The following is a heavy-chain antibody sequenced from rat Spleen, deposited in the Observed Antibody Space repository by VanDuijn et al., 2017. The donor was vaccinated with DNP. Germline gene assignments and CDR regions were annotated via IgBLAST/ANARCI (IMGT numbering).Heavy chain of an antibody. D-gene: IGHD1-10*01. CDR2: IHTGGGGT. CDR1: GYTFTTYY. J-gene: IGHJ4*01. Sequence: QVQLQQSGAELAKPGSSVKISCKASGYTFTTYYISWIKQTTGQGLECIGYIHTGGGGTNYNEKFKGKATLTVDKSSSTAFMQLSSLTPDDSAVYYCTRLGALPTTGGAMDAWGQGTSVTVSS. CDR3: TRLGALPTTGGAMDA. V-gene: IGHV1-43*01.